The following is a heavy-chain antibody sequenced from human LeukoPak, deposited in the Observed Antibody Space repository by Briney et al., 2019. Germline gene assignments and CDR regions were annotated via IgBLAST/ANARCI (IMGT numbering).Heavy chain of an antibody. Sequence: SQILSLTCAISGDSVSSNSAAWNWIRQSPSRGLEWLGRTYYRSKWYNDYAVSVKSRITINPDTSKNQFSLQLNSVTPEDTAVYYCARDSATMVRGVNPNAFDIWGQGTMVTVSS. CDR2: TYYRSKWYN. CDR1: GDSVSSNSAA. CDR3: ARDSATMVRGVNPNAFDI. J-gene: IGHJ3*02. D-gene: IGHD3-10*01. V-gene: IGHV6-1*01.